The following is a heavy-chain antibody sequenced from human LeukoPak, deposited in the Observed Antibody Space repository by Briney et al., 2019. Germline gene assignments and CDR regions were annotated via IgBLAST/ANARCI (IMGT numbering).Heavy chain of an antibody. V-gene: IGHV5-51*01. CDR1: GYSFTSYW. J-gene: IGHJ3*02. CDR2: INPGDSDT. CDR3: ASGYCGNRNCAHDAFDI. Sequence: GESLKISCKGSGYSFTSYWIGWVRQMPGKGLEWMGIINPGDSDTRYSPSFQGQVTISVDKSITTAYLQWSSLKASDTAMYYCASGYCGNRNCAHDAFDIWGQGTMVSVSS. D-gene: IGHD2-2*01.